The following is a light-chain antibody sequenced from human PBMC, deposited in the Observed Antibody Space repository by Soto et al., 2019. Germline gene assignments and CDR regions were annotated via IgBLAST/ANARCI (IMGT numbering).Light chain of an antibody. V-gene: IGKV3D-15*01. CDR1: QSVSNN. CDR3: QQSYSNPPT. CDR2: GAS. Sequence: EIVLTQSPATLSVSPGERATLSCRASQSVSNNLAWYQQKPGQAPRLLIHGASNRANGIPARFSGSRSGTEFTLTISSLQSEDFGIYYCQQSYSNPPTFAGGTKV. J-gene: IGKJ4*01.